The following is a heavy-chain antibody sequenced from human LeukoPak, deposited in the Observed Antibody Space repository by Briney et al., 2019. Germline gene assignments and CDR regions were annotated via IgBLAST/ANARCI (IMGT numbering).Heavy chain of an antibody. Sequence: GGSLRLSCAASGFTVSSNYMSWVRQAPGKGLEWVSVIYTGGSTYYADSVKGRFTISRDNSKNTLYLQMNSLRAEDTAVYYCARDRENDYGGIGYWGQGTLATVSS. CDR1: GFTVSSNY. D-gene: IGHD4-23*01. V-gene: IGHV3-53*01. CDR2: IYTGGST. CDR3: ARDRENDYGGIGY. J-gene: IGHJ4*02.